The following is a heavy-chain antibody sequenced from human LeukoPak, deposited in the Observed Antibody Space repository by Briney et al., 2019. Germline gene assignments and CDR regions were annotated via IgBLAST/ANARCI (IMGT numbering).Heavy chain of an antibody. CDR1: GYSFSSHD. J-gene: IGHJ4*02. Sequence: ASVKVSCKASGYSFSSHDISWGRQAAGQGLGWLGWMNPSSGKTGYAQQFQGRVTISRDASLSTAYMELSSLTSEDTAVYFCARGGINFSSLEFLLDFWGQGTLVTVSS. V-gene: IGHV1-8*03. CDR2: MNPSSGKT. D-gene: IGHD3-3*01. CDR3: ARGGINFSSLEFLLDF.